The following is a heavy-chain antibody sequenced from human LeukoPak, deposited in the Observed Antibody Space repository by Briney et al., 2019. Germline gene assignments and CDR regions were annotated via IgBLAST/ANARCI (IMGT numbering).Heavy chain of an antibody. Sequence: ASVKVSCKASGYTFTSYGISWVRQAPGQGLEWMGWISAYNGNTNYAQKLQGRVTMTTDTSTSTAYMELRSLRSDDTAVYYCAGTDIVVVVAGAFDIWGQGTMVTVSS. D-gene: IGHD2-15*01. CDR3: AGTDIVVVVAGAFDI. CDR2: ISAYNGNT. J-gene: IGHJ3*02. CDR1: GYTFTSYG. V-gene: IGHV1-18*01.